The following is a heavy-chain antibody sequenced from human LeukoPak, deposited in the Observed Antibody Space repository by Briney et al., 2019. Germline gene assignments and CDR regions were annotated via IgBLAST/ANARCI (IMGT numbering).Heavy chain of an antibody. V-gene: IGHV1-69*06. J-gene: IGHJ6*03. CDR1: GGTFTTYD. CDR3: ARGTYSAYDLGSYMDV. Sequence: SVKVSCKASGGTFTTYDITWVRQAPGQGLEWMGGITPIFGTTNYAQKFQGRVTITADKSTSTTYMELSRLRSEDTAVYYCARGTYSAYDLGSYMDVWGKGTTVTVAS. D-gene: IGHD5-12*01. CDR2: ITPIFGTT.